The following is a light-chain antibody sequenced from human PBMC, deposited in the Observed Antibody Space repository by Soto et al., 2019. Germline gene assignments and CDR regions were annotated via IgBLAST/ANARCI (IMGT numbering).Light chain of an antibody. CDR1: QSVSSSY. V-gene: IGKV3-20*01. Sequence: EIVLTQSPGTLSLSPGERATLSCRASQSVSSSYLAWYQQKPGQAPRLLIYGASSRATGIPDRFSGSGSGTDFTLTISRLEPEDFAVYYCQQYGRSPYCTFGPGTKVDIK. CDR2: GAS. CDR3: QQYGRSPYCT. J-gene: IGKJ3*01.